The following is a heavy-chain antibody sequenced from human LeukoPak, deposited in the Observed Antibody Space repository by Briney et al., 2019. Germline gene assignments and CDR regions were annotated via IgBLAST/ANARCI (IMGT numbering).Heavy chain of an antibody. CDR1: GYTISAYY. CDR2: INPNTGGP. V-gene: IGHV1-2*02. Sequence: GASVKVSCTASGYTISAYYIHWVRQAPGQGLEWMGWINPNTGGPYYPQKFQGKVTMTWDSSVNTAYMELTSVTSDDTAIYYCARHRNSQTAGAGDYWGQGTLVTVSS. D-gene: IGHD1-26*01. J-gene: IGHJ4*02. CDR3: ARHRNSQTAGAGDY.